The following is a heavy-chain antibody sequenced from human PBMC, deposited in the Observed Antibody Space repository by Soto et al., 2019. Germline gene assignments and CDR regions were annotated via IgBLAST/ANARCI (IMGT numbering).Heavy chain of an antibody. Sequence: QVQLVQSGAESKTPGASVKVSCKASQYNFTNYSVHWVRQAPGQGLEWMGAINPSGGSTKYAQRFRGRVNMTKDTSTNTVYMDLRSLRPEDTAVYFCARALYDTDSVPVGAESRYYVMDVWGRGTTVTVSS. CDR1: QYNFTNYS. CDR3: ARALYDTDSVPVGAESRYYVMDV. CDR2: INPSGGST. V-gene: IGHV1-46*01. J-gene: IGHJ6*02. D-gene: IGHD3-22*01.